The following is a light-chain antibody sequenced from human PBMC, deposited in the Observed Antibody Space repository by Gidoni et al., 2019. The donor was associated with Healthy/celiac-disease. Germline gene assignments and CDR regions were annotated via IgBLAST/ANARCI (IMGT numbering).Light chain of an antibody. CDR2: DAS. CDR1: QDISNY. J-gene: IGKJ1*01. Sequence: DIQMTQSPSSLSASVGDRVTITCQASQDISNYLNWYQQKPGTAPKLLIYDASNLETGVPSRFSGSGSGTDFTFTISSLQPEDIATYYCQQYDNFWTFGQGTKVEIK. V-gene: IGKV1-33*01. CDR3: QQYDNFWT.